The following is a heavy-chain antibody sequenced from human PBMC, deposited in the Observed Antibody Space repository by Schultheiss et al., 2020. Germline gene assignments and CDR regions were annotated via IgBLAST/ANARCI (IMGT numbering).Heavy chain of an antibody. D-gene: IGHD6-19*01. Sequence: GESLKISCAASGFTFSSYSMNWVRQAPGKGLEWVSSISSSSSYIYYADSVKGRFTISRDNAKNSLYLQMNSLRAEDTAVYYCARGYSAVAAGGYYFDYWGQGTLVTVSS. CDR2: ISSSSSYI. CDR3: ARGYSAVAAGGYYFDY. CDR1: GFTFSSYS. J-gene: IGHJ4*02. V-gene: IGHV3-21*01.